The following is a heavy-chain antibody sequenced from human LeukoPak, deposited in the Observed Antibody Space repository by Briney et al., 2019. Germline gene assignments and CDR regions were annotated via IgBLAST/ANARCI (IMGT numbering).Heavy chain of an antibody. CDR2: IYYSGST. CDR3: ASVYDYGDYGTAFDI. CDR1: GGSTSSGGYY. D-gene: IGHD4-17*01. Sequence: SETQSLTCTISGGSTSSGGYYWSWIRQHPGKGLEWIGYIYYSGSTYYNPSLKSRVTISVDTPKNQFSLKLSSVTAADTAVYYCASVYDYGDYGTAFDIWGQGTMVTVSS. J-gene: IGHJ3*02. V-gene: IGHV4-31*03.